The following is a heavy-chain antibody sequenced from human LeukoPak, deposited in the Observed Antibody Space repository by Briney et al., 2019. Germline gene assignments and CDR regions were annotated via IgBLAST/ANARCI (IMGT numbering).Heavy chain of an antibody. CDR2: ISYDGSNK. J-gene: IGHJ4*02. V-gene: IGHV3-30*09. D-gene: IGHD3-3*01. CDR1: GLTFSSYA. Sequence: GGSLRLSCAASGLTFSSYAMHWVRQAPGKGLEWVAVISYDGSNKYYADSMKGRFAISRDNSKNTLYLQMNSLRAEDTAVYYCASATIFGVVIYYWGQGTLVTVSS. CDR3: ASATIFGVVIYY.